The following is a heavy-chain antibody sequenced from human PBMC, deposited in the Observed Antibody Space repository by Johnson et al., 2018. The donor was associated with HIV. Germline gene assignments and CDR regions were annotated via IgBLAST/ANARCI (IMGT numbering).Heavy chain of an antibody. D-gene: IGHD3-10*01. Sequence: VQLVESGGALIPPGGSLRPPCPPSGFPFGRYAFPWSPRPPGKGREWVSAFRSRGGRQLYANSVKGRFTISRDNSKNTLYLQMGSLRAEDMAVYYCARGAFDIWGQGTMVTVSS. CDR1: GFPFGRYA. CDR3: ARGAFDI. CDR2: FRSRGGRQ. V-gene: IGHV3-64*01. J-gene: IGHJ3*02.